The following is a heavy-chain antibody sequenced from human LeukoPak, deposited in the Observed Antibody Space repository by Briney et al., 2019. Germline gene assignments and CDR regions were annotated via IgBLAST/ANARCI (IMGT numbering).Heavy chain of an antibody. CDR1: GFTLSSIY. CDR3: GRDLVCGGDGDLVDADV. V-gene: IGHV3-53*01. D-gene: IGHD2-21*02. Sequence: PRGSLSLSCAPSGFTLSSIYMSWVRQAAGKGLEWVSCIYSGGRTYYADSAKGRFTISREHSKTTPYLQMKSWRAEATPAIYCGRDLVCGGDGDLVDADVWCKGTTVTVSA. CDR2: IYSGGRT. J-gene: IGHJ6*04.